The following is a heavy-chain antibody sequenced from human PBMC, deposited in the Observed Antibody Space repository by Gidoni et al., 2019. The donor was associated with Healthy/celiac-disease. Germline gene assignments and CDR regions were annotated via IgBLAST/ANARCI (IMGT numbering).Heavy chain of an antibody. Sequence: EVQLVESGGGLVQPGRSLRLSCAASGFTCDAYAMHWVRQAPGKGLEWVSGISWNSGSIGYADSVKGRFTISRDNAKNSLYLQMNSLRAEDTALYYCAKDSADILTGYYSYYYYGMDVWGQGTTVTVSS. CDR2: ISWNSGSI. CDR3: AKDSADILTGYYSYYYYGMDV. V-gene: IGHV3-9*01. D-gene: IGHD3-9*01. CDR1: GFTCDAYA. J-gene: IGHJ6*02.